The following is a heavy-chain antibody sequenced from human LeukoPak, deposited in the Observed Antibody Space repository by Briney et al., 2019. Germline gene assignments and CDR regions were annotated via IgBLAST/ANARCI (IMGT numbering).Heavy chain of an antibody. CDR1: GFTFSSYA. CDR2: ISSNGGST. J-gene: IGHJ4*02. D-gene: IGHD4-17*01. CDR3: ARSSHYADFYFDY. Sequence: AGSLRLSCAASGFTFSSYAMHWVRQAPGKGLEYVSAISSNGGSTYYANSLKGRFTISRDNSKNTLYLQMGSLRAEDMAVYYCARSSHYADFYFDYWGQGTLVTVSS. V-gene: IGHV3-64*01.